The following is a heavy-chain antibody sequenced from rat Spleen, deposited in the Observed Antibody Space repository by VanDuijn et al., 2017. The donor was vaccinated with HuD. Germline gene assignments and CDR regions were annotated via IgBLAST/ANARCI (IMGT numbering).Heavy chain of an antibody. CDR1: GFSLTSYN. V-gene: IGHV2-41*01. CDR2: IWNTGGT. CDR3: ATGSH. Sequence: QVQLKESGPGLVQPSQTLSLTCTVAGFSLTSYNVHWVRQPPGKGLEWMGVIWNTGGTRYNSALKSRLSISKDTSKSQVFLKMNSLQTEDTATYYCATGSHWGQGVMVTVSS. J-gene: IGHJ2*01.